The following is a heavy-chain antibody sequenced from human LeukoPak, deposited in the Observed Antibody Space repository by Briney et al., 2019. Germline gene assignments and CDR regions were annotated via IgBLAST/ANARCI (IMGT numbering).Heavy chain of an antibody. J-gene: IGHJ6*03. CDR1: GGSISSYY. Sequence: SETLSLTCTVSGGSISSYYWSWIRQPPGKGLEWIGYIYTGGSTNYNPALKSRVTISVDTSNHQSTPKLSSVTTANTAVYYCTRHHYDFWSGYYDYYYYMDVWGKGTTVTVSS. D-gene: IGHD3-3*01. CDR3: TRHHYDFWSGYYDYYYYMDV. CDR2: IYTGGST. V-gene: IGHV4-4*09.